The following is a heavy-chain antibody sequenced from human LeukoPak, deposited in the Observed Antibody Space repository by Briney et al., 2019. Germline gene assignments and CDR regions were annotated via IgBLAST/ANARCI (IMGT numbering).Heavy chain of an antibody. V-gene: IGHV1-3*03. CDR3: ARAQRRHIVVVTAMGAFDI. D-gene: IGHD2-21*02. CDR1: GYTFTSYA. Sequence: GASVKVSCKASGYTFTSYAMHWVRQAPGQRLEWMGWINAGNGNTKYSQEFQGRVTITRDTSASTAYMELSSLSSEDMAVYYCARAQRRHIVVVTAMGAFDIWGQGTMVTVSS. CDR2: INAGNGNT. J-gene: IGHJ3*02.